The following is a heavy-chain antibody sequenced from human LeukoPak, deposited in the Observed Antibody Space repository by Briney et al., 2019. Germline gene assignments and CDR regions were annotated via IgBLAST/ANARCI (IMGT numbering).Heavy chain of an antibody. CDR2: ISSSSTYI. CDR3: ARVVGFQFDY. J-gene: IGHJ4*02. D-gene: IGHD2/OR15-2a*01. V-gene: IGHV3-21*01. CDR1: GFTFSSYS. Sequence: GGSLRLSCAASGFTFSSYSMNWVRQAPGKGLEWVSSISSSSTYIYYADSVKGRFTISRDNAKNSLYLQMNSLRAEDTAVYYCARVVGFQFDYWGQGTLVTVSS.